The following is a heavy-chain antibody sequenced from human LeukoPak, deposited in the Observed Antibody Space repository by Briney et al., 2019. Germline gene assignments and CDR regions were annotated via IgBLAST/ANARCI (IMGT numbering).Heavy chain of an antibody. J-gene: IGHJ3*02. CDR1: GGSVSSGSYH. V-gene: IGHV4-61*01. D-gene: IGHD4-17*01. CDR3: ARDRAVTSDAFDI. Sequence: TSETLSLTCTVSGGSVSSGSYHWSWIRQPPGKGLEWIGYIYYSGSTNYNPSLKSRVTISVDTSKNQFSLKLSSVTAADTAVYYCARDRAVTSDAFDIWGQGTMVTVSS. CDR2: IYYSGST.